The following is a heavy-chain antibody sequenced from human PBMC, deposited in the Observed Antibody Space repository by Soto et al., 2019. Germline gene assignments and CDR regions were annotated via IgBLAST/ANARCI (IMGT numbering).Heavy chain of an antibody. Sequence: QVQLVQSGAEVKKPGSSVKVSCKASGGTFSSYAISWVRQAPGQGLEWMGGIIPIFGTANYAQKFQGRVTITADESTSTAYMELSSLRSEDTAVYYCARTPCITMVRGVPNWFDPWGQGTLVTVSS. CDR1: GGTFSSYA. J-gene: IGHJ5*02. D-gene: IGHD3-10*01. CDR3: ARTPCITMVRGVPNWFDP. CDR2: IIPIFGTA. V-gene: IGHV1-69*01.